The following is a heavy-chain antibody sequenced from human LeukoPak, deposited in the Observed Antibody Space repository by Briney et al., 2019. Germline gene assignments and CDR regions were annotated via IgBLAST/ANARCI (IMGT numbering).Heavy chain of an antibody. CDR1: GFTFSSYG. CDR3: AKDGGRDKTDIPYYYMDV. J-gene: IGHJ6*03. D-gene: IGHD2-15*01. V-gene: IGHV3-30*02. Sequence: PGGSLRLSCAASGFTFSSYGMHWVRQAPGKGLEWVAFIRYDGRNKYYADSVKGRFTISRDNSKNTLYLQMNSLRAEDTAVYYCAKDGGRDKTDIPYYYMDVWGKGTTVTVSS. CDR2: IRYDGRNK.